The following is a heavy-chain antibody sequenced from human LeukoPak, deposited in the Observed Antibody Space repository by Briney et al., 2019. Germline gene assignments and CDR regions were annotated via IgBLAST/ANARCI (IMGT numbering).Heavy chain of an antibody. V-gene: IGHV3-30*04. CDR3: ARDWYDNSDAFDI. CDR2: ISYDGSNK. D-gene: IGHD3-9*01. CDR1: GFTFSSYA. J-gene: IGHJ3*02. Sequence: GGSLRLSCAASGFTFSSYAMHWVRQAPGKGLEWVALISYDGSNKYYADSVKGRFTISRDNAKNSLYLQMNSLRAEDTAVYYCARDWYDNSDAFDIWGQGTMVTVSS.